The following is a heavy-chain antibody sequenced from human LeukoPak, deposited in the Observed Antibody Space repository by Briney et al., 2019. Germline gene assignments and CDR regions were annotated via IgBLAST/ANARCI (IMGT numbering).Heavy chain of an antibody. CDR1: GFIFSNYG. Sequence: GGSLRLSCTTSGFIFSNYGFPWVRQAPGKGLEWVALIRNDIPMDGINKYYADSVRGRFTISGDNSKNTVYLQMNSLRVADTAMYYCAKGDSNWGQGTLVTVSS. J-gene: IGHJ4*02. V-gene: IGHV3-30*02. CDR3: AKGDSN. CDR2: IRNDIPMDGINK. D-gene: IGHD6-13*01.